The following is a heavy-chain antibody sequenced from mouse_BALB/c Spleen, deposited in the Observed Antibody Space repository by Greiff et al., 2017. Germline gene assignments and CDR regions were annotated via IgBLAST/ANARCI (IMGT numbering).Heavy chain of an antibody. D-gene: IGHD1-1*01. CDR1: GFSLTGYG. Sequence: QVQLKESGPGLVAPSQSLSITCTVSGFSLTGYGVNWVRQPPGKGLEWLGMIWGDGSTDYNSALKSRLSISKDNSKSQVFLKMNSLQTDDTARYYCARDLPTVVARYWYFDVWGAGTTVTVSS. V-gene: IGHV2-6-7*01. CDR2: IWGDGST. CDR3: ARDLPTVVARYWYFDV. J-gene: IGHJ1*01.